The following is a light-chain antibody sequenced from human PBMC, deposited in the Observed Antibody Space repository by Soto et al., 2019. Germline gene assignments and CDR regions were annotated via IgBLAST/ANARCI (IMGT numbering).Light chain of an antibody. CDR2: GAS. V-gene: IGKV3-20*01. CDR1: QIVGTN. CDR3: QQYGSSPRIT. J-gene: IGKJ5*01. Sequence: EIVLTQSPVTLSVSPGERATLSCKTSQIVGTNLAWYQQKPGQAPRLLIYGASTRATGIPARFSGSGSGTEFTLTISRLEPEDFALYYCQQYGSSPRITFGQGTRLEIK.